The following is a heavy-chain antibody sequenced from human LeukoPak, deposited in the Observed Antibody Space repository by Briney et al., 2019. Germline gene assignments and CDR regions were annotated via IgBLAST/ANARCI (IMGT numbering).Heavy chain of an antibody. Sequence: GGSLRLSCVASGFTFRGSAMSWVRQTPGKGLDWVSLISYDGNNAYYADSLRGRFTISRDNSKDTLYLEMNSLRAEDTAIYYCASDIQLSTWGLGTMVTVPS. CDR3: ASDIQLST. CDR1: GFTFRGSA. J-gene: IGHJ3*01. CDR2: ISYDGNNA. D-gene: IGHD5-24*01. V-gene: IGHV3-23*01.